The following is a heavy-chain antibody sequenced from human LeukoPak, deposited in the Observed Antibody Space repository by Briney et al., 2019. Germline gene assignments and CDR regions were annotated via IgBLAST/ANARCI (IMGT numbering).Heavy chain of an antibody. D-gene: IGHD1-26*01. CDR3: ARVEEWELLRSRSYYFDY. J-gene: IGHJ4*02. Sequence: GGSLRLSCAASGFTVSRNHFGWVRQAPGKGPEWVSIIESGGTTYYADSVKGRFTISRDNSKNTLYLQLNSLRVDDTAVYYCARVEEWELLRSRSYYFDYWGQGTLVTVFS. CDR1: GFTVSRNH. CDR2: IESGGTT. V-gene: IGHV3-66*01.